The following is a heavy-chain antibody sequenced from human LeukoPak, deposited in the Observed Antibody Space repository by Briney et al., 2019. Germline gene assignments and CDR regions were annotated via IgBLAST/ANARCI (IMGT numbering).Heavy chain of an antibody. D-gene: IGHD3-22*01. CDR3: ARELTYYYDSSGYKYYYYYYMDV. V-gene: IGHV1-18*01. Sequence: GASVKVSCKASGYTFTSYGISWVRQAPGQGLEWMGWISAYNGNTNYAQKLQGRVTMTTDTSTSTAYMELRSLRSDDTAVYYCARELTYYYDSSGYKYYYYYYMDVWGKGTTVTVSS. J-gene: IGHJ6*03. CDR2: ISAYNGNT. CDR1: GYTFTSYG.